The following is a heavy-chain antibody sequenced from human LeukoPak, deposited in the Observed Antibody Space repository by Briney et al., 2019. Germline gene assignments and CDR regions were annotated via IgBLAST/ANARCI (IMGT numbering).Heavy chain of an antibody. J-gene: IGHJ6*03. CDR2: ISYDGSNK. Sequence: GRSLRLSCAASGFTFSSYAMHWVRQAPGKGLEWVAVISYDGSNKYYADSVKGRFTISRDNSKNTLYLQMNSLRAEDTAVYYCARDPPSYSSSYGGYMDVWGKGTTVTVSS. CDR3: ARDPPSYSSSYGGYMDV. D-gene: IGHD6-6*01. CDR1: GFTFSSYA. V-gene: IGHV3-30*01.